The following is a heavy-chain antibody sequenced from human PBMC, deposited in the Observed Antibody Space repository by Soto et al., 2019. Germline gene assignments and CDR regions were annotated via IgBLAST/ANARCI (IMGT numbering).Heavy chain of an antibody. CDR2: IYYSGST. CDR3: ARHLWVGSSWYLGALDN. Sequence: QVQLQESGPGLVKPSETLSLTCTVSADSISNYYWSWIRQPPGKGLEWIGYIYYSGSTHYNPSLKSRVTISVDTSKNQFSLKLSSVTAADTAVYYCARHLWVGSSWYLGALDNWGQGTMVTVSS. J-gene: IGHJ3*02. D-gene: IGHD6-13*01. V-gene: IGHV4-59*08. CDR1: ADSISNYY.